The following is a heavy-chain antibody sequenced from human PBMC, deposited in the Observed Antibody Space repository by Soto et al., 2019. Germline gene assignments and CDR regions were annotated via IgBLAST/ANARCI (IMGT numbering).Heavy chain of an antibody. J-gene: IGHJ5*02. D-gene: IGHD2-21*02. V-gene: IGHV4-31*03. CDR2: ISSSGST. Sequence: SETLSLTCTVSGDSIGGVGYWSWIRQFPGRGLEWIGCISSSGSTYYNPALNNRISLSLDTSQDQFSLKLLSVTAADTAIYYCARSGVTGIVIPSHWFDPWGQGTLVTVSS. CDR3: ARSGVTGIVIPSHWFDP. CDR1: GDSIGGVGY.